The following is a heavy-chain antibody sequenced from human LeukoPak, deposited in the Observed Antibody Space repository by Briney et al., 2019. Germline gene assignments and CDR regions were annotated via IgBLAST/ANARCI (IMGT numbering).Heavy chain of an antibody. CDR1: GFTFSDYY. D-gene: IGHD4-17*01. CDR2: ISSSGSTI. Sequence: GGSLRLSCAASGFTFSDYYMSWIRQAPGKGLEWVSYISSSGSTIYYADSVKGRFTISRDNAKNSLYLQMNSLRAEDTAVYYCARFKPDYGDYADYYYYMDVWGKGTTVTVSS. J-gene: IGHJ6*03. V-gene: IGHV3-11*01. CDR3: ARFKPDYGDYADYYYYMDV.